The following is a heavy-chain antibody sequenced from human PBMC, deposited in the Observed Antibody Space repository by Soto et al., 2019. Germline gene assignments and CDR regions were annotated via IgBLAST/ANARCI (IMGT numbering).Heavy chain of an antibody. Sequence: AAVKVSCTASGYTFTSYYMHWVRQAPGQGLEWMGIINPSGGSTSYAQKFQGRVTMTRDTSTSTVYMELSSLRSEDTAVYYCARDRGYSSSWYSAVGTDYYYYGMDVWGQGTTVTVAS. J-gene: IGHJ6*02. D-gene: IGHD6-13*01. CDR3: ARDRGYSSSWYSAVGTDYYYYGMDV. V-gene: IGHV1-46*01. CDR2: INPSGGST. CDR1: GYTFTSYY.